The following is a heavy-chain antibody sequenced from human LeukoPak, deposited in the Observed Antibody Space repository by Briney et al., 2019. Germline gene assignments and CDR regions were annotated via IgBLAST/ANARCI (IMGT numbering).Heavy chain of an antibody. V-gene: IGHV1-69*06. CDR3: ARGLWSGYYYYYMDV. CDR2: IIPIFGTA. Sequence: SVKVSCKASGYTFTGYYMHWVRQAPGQGLEWMGGIIPIFGTANYAQKFQGRVTITADKSTSTAYMELSSLRSEDTVVYYCARGLWSGYYYYYMDVWGKGTTVTVSS. J-gene: IGHJ6*03. CDR1: GYTFTGYY. D-gene: IGHD3-3*01.